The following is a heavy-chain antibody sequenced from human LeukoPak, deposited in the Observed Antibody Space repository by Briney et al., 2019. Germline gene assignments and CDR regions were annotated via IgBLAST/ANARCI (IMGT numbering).Heavy chain of an antibody. J-gene: IGHJ6*02. D-gene: IGHD3-16*02. CDR1: GYTFTSYA. CDR3: ARSVGRLRLGELSPYYYGMDV. V-gene: IGHV1-3*01. CDR2: INAGNGNT. Sequence: ASVKVSCKASGYTFTSYAMHWVRQAPRQRLEWMGWINAGNGNTKYSQKFQGRVTITRDTSASTAYMELSSLRSEDTAVYYCARSVGRLRLGELSPYYYGMDVWGQGTTVTVSS.